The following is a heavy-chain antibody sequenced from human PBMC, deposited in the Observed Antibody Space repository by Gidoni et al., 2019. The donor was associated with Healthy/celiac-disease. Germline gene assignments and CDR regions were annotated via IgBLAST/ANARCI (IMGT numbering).Heavy chain of an antibody. Sequence: EVQLVESGGGLVKPGGSLRLSCAASGFTFSSYSMNWVRQAPGKGLEWVSSISSSSSYIYYADSVKGRFTISRDNAKNSLYLQMNSLRAEDTAVYYCARDLRSNGSGLEDYYYYYGMDVWGQGTTVTVSS. CDR2: ISSSSSYI. CDR1: GFTFSSYS. J-gene: IGHJ6*02. V-gene: IGHV3-21*01. D-gene: IGHD3-10*01. CDR3: ARDLRSNGSGLEDYYYYYGMDV.